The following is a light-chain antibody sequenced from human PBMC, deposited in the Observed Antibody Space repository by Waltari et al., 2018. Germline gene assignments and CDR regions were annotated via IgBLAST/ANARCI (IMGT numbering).Light chain of an antibody. CDR1: QSISSH. CDR2: SAS. CDR3: QQTYGPPRT. Sequence: DIEMTQSPPSLSASLGDRVTITCRASQSISSHLNWFQQRPGKAPKLLIYSASSLQSGVPSRFSGSGFGTDFTLTIDSLQPEDFGTYYCQQTYGPPRTFGQGTKVEI. J-gene: IGKJ2*01. V-gene: IGKV1-39*01.